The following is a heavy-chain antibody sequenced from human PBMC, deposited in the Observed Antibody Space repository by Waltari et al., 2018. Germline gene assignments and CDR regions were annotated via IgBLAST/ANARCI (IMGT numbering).Heavy chain of an antibody. Sequence: EVQLVESGGGLVQPGGSLRLSCAASGFTFSRYSMNWVRQAPGKGLEWVSYISSSSSTIYYADSVKGRFTISRDNAKNSLYLQMNSLRAEDTAVYYCARVLLPGYSSSWYSYMDVWGKGTTVTVSS. D-gene: IGHD6-13*01. CDR2: ISSSSSTI. CDR1: GFTFSRYS. J-gene: IGHJ6*03. CDR3: ARVLLPGYSSSWYSYMDV. V-gene: IGHV3-48*04.